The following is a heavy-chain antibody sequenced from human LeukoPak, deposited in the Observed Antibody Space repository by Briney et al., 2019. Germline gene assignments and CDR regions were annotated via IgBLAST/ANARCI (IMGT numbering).Heavy chain of an antibody. CDR3: ARRNYYDSSGYYDYYYYYMDV. J-gene: IGHJ6*03. D-gene: IGHD3-22*01. V-gene: IGHV3-7*01. CDR1: GFTFSSYW. Sequence: GGSLRLSCAASGFTFSSYWMSWVRQAPGKGLEWVANIKQDGSEKYYVDSVKGRFTISRDNAKNSLCLQMNSLRAEDTAVYYCARRNYYDSSGYYDYYYYYMDVWGKGTTVTVSS. CDR2: IKQDGSEK.